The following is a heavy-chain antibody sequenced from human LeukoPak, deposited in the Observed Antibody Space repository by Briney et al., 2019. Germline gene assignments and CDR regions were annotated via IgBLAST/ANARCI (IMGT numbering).Heavy chain of an antibody. CDR2: ISGSGGST. Sequence: PGGSLRLSCAASGFTFSSYAMSWVRQAPGKGLEWVSAISGSGGSTYYADSVKGRFTISRDNSKNTLYLQMNSLRAEDTAVYYCATTVIREYYYYMDVWGKGTTVTVSS. V-gene: IGHV3-23*01. CDR3: ATTVIREYYYYMDV. D-gene: IGHD3-22*01. J-gene: IGHJ6*03. CDR1: GFTFSSYA.